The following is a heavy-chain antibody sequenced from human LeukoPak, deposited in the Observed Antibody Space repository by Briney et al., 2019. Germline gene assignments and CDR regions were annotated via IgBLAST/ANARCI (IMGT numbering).Heavy chain of an antibody. CDR3: AKGSGYYPEGSDY. CDR1: GFTFSSYA. CDR2: ISGSGGST. Sequence: GGSLRLSCAASGFTFSSYAMSWVRQAPGKGLEWVSAISGSGGSTYYADSVKGRFTISRDSSKNTLYLQMNSLRAEDTAVYYSAKGSGYYPEGSDYWGQGTLVTVSS. D-gene: IGHD3-22*01. V-gene: IGHV3-23*01. J-gene: IGHJ4*02.